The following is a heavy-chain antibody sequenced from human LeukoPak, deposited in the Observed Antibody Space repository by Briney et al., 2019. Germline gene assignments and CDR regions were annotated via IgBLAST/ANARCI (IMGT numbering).Heavy chain of an antibody. D-gene: IGHD3-16*02. CDR1: EFSVGSNY. V-gene: IGHV3-11*01. CDR3: AKGGSYRSQPYFDY. Sequence: GGSLRLSCAASEFSVGSNYMTWVRQAPGKGLEWVSYISSSGSTIYYADSVKGRFTISRDNAKNSLYLQMNSLRAEDTAVYYCAKGGSYRSQPYFDYWGQGTPVTVSS. J-gene: IGHJ4*02. CDR2: ISSSGSTI.